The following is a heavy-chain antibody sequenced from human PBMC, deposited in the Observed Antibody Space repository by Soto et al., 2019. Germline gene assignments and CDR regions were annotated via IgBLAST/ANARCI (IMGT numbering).Heavy chain of an antibody. D-gene: IGHD1-26*01. CDR3: AKESGSYYSPFDY. CDR1: GFTFSSYG. J-gene: IGHJ4*02. V-gene: IGHV3-30*18. CDR2: ISYDGSNK. Sequence: GGSLRLSCAASGFTFSSYGMHWARQAPGKGLEWVAVISYDGSNKYYADSVKGRFTISRDNSKNTLYLQMNSLRAEDTAVYYCAKESGSYYSPFDYWGQGTLVTVSS.